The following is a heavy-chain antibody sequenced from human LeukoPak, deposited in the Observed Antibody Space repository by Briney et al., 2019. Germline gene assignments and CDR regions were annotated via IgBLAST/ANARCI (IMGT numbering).Heavy chain of an antibody. D-gene: IGHD5-18*01. CDR3: ARDRGVYSYGYIRYFDY. V-gene: IGHV4-34*01. CDR2: INHSGST. Sequence: KPSETLSLTCAVYGGSFSGYYWSWIRQPPGKGLEWIGEINHSGSTNYNPSLKSRVTISVDTSKNQFSLKLSSVTAADTAVYYCARDRGVYSYGYIRYFDYWGQGTLVTVSS. CDR1: GGSFSGYY. J-gene: IGHJ4*02.